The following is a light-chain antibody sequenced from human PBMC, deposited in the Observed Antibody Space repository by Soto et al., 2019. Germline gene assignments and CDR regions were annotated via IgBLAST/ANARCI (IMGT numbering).Light chain of an antibody. CDR1: NIGSKS. Sequence: SYELTQTSSVSVAPGQTAKNTCGGNNIGSKSVHWYQQKAGQAPVLVVHDDSDRPSGIPERFSGSNSANTATLTISRVEAGDEADYYCQVWESSGDQVVFAGGTKLTVL. CDR2: DDS. CDR3: QVWESSGDQVV. J-gene: IGLJ2*01. V-gene: IGLV3-21*02.